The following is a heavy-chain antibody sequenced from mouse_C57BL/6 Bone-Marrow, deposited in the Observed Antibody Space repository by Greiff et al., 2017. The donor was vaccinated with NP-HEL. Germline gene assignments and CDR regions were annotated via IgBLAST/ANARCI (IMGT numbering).Heavy chain of an antibody. J-gene: IGHJ3*01. Sequence: QVQLQQSGAELARPGASVKLSCKASGYTFTSYGISWVKQRTGQGLEWIGEIYTRSGNTYYTEKFKGKATLTADKSSSTAYMELRSLTSEDSAVYFWARGDYSNYGGFAYWGQGTLVTVSA. D-gene: IGHD2-5*01. CDR3: ARGDYSNYGGFAY. CDR1: GYTFTSYG. V-gene: IGHV1-81*01. CDR2: IYTRSGNT.